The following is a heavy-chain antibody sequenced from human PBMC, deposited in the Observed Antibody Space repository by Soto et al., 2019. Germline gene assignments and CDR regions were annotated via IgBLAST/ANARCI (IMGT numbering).Heavy chain of an antibody. CDR1: GYTFSNFW. V-gene: IGHV5-51*01. D-gene: IGHD6-13*01. CDR2: SYRGDHET. J-gene: IGHJ4*02. CDR3: ARSPRSSPYFDF. Sequence: GESLKISCQCSGYTFSNFWIGWVRQFPGQGLEWMGSSYRGDHETRYSASCLVKVTISAETSINTAYLQWSRLEASDSAFYFCARSPRSSPYFDFWGQGALVTVSS.